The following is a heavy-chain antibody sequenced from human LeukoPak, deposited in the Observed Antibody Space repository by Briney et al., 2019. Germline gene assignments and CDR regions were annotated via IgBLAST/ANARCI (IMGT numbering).Heavy chain of an antibody. Sequence: PGGSLRLSCAASGFTFSSYSMNWVRQAPGKGLEWVSSISSSSSYIYYADSVKGRFTISRDNAKNSLYLQMNSLRAEDTAVYYCAREYCSSTSCYTYAFDIWGQGTMVTVSS. CDR3: AREYCSSTSCYTYAFDI. CDR1: GFTFSSYS. J-gene: IGHJ3*02. V-gene: IGHV3-21*01. D-gene: IGHD2-2*02. CDR2: ISSSSSYI.